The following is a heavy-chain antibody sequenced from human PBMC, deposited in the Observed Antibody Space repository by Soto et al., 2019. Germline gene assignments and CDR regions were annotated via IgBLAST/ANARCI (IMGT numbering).Heavy chain of an antibody. Sequence: SETLSLTCTVSGGSISSSSYYWGWIRQPPGKGLEWIGSIYYSGSTYYNPSLKSRVTISVDTSKNQFSLKLSSVTAADTAVYYCARRKILSWFDPWGQGTLVTVSS. D-gene: IGHD3-3*01. J-gene: IGHJ5*02. CDR2: IYYSGST. CDR1: GGSISSSSYY. V-gene: IGHV4-39*01. CDR3: ARRKILSWFDP.